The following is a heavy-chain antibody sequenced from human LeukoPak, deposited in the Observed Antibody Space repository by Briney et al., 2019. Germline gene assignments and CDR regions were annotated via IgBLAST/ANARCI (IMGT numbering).Heavy chain of an antibody. CDR1: GFTVSSNY. J-gene: IGHJ4*02. V-gene: IGHV3-7*01. Sequence: GGSLRLSCAASGFTVSSNYMSWVRQAPGKGLEWVANIKQDGSEKYYVDSVKGRFTISRDNAKNSLYLQMNSLRAEDTAVYYCARDYGGNSEGLFDYWGQGTLVTVSS. D-gene: IGHD4-23*01. CDR2: IKQDGSEK. CDR3: ARDYGGNSEGLFDY.